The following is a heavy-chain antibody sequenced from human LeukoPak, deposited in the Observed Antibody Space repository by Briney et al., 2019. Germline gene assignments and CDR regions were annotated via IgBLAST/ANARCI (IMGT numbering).Heavy chain of an antibody. V-gene: IGHV3-23*01. J-gene: IGHJ4*02. Sequence: GGALRLSCEVSGFIFSYYGMNWVRQAPGKGVEGVSAISDSGDATYYADSVKGRFTISRDNSKSTLYLQMNNLRAEDTALYYCAKERGHSKPFDYWGQGTLVTVSS. CDR2: ISDSGDAT. D-gene: IGHD4-23*01. CDR1: GFIFSYYG. CDR3: AKERGHSKPFDY.